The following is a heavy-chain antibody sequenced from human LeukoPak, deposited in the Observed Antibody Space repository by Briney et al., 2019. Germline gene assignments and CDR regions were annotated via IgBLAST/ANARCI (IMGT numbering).Heavy chain of an antibody. D-gene: IGHD6-6*01. CDR3: ASGGSSSD. CDR2: INGDGSWT. CDR1: GNYW. V-gene: IGHV3-74*01. Sequence: PGGSLRLSCAASGNYWMHWVRQAPGKGLVWVSHINGDGSWTSYADSAKGRFTISRDNSKNTLYLQMNSLRAEDTAVYYCASGGSSSDWGQGTLVTVSS. J-gene: IGHJ4*02.